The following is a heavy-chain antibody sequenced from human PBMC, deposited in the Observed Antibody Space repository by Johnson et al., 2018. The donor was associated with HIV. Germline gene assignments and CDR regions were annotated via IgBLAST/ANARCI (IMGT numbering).Heavy chain of an antibody. Sequence: QVQLVESGGGVVQPGGSLRLSCAASGFTFSSYGMHWVRQAPGKGLEWVAFIRYDGSNKYYADSVKGRFTISRDNSKNTLYLQMNSLRAEDTAVYYCAPIAAHHDAFDIWGQGTMVTVSS. CDR2: IRYDGSNK. D-gene: IGHD6-6*01. CDR1: GFTFSSYG. V-gene: IGHV3-30*02. J-gene: IGHJ3*02. CDR3: APIAAHHDAFDI.